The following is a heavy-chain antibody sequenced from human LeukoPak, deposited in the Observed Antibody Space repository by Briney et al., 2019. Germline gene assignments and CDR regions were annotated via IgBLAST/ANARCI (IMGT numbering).Heavy chain of an antibody. J-gene: IGHJ4*02. V-gene: IGHV4-59*01. Sequence: SETLSLTCTVSGGSITTYYWSWIRQPPGKGLEWIGYIYSSGSANYNPSLKSRVTISVDTSKDQFSLKLSSVTAADTAVYYCARVGSGYSYGYIDYWGQGTLVTVSS. CDR2: IYSSGSA. CDR3: ARVGSGYSYGYIDY. CDR1: GGSITTYY. D-gene: IGHD5-18*01.